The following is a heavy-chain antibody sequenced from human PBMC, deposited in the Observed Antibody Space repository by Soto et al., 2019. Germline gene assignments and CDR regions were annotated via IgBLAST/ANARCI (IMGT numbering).Heavy chain of an antibody. V-gene: IGHV3-30*18. CDR2: IPYDGSNK. D-gene: IGHD3-22*01. Sequence: QVQLVESGGGVVQPGRSLRLSCAASGFTFSNYGMHWVRQAPGKGLEWVAVIPYDGSNKNYADSVKGRFTISRDNSKNTLYLQMNSLRAEDTAVYYCAKDLGISMIVWAFYIWGQGTMVTVSS. J-gene: IGHJ3*02. CDR3: AKDLGISMIVWAFYI. CDR1: GFTFSNYG.